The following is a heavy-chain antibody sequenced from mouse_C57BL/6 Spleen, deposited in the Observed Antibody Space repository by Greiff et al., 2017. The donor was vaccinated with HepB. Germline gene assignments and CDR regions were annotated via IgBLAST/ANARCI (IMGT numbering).Heavy chain of an antibody. Sequence: EVQLVESGGGLVKPGGSLKLSCAASGFTFSSYAMSWVRQTPEKGLEWVATINDGGSYTYYPDNVKGRFTISRDKAKNNLYLQMSHLKSEDTAMYYCARSSYGSKYYYDYWGNVTTLTVAS. J-gene: IGHJ2*01. CDR3: ARSSYGSKYYYDY. V-gene: IGHV5-4*01. CDR1: GFTFSSYA. D-gene: IGHD1-1*01. CDR2: INDGGSYT.